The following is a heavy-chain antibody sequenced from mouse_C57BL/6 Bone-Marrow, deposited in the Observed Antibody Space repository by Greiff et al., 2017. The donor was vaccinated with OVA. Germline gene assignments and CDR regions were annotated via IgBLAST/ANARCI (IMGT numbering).Heavy chain of an antibody. D-gene: IGHD1-1*01. CDR3: TREGTVVAHFDY. J-gene: IGHJ2*01. V-gene: IGHV1-15*01. CDR1: GYTFTDYE. CDR2: IDPETGGT. Sequence: VQLQQSGAELVRPGASVTLSCKASGYTFTDYEMHWVKQTPVHGLEWIGAIDPETGGTAYNQKFKGKAILTADKSSSTAYMELRSLTSEDSAVYYCTREGTVVAHFDYWGQGTTLTVSS.